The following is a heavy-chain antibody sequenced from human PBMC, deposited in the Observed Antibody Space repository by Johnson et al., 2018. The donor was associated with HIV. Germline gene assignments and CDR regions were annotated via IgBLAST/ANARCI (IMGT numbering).Heavy chain of an antibody. Sequence: VQLVESGGGLVQPGGSLRLSCAASGFTFKNAWMHWVRQAPGTGLAWVAVISDDGSNQYYADSVNGRFTISRDNSKNTLYLQMSSLRAEDTAVYYCAKGRCYDYDALDFWGQGTMVTVSS. CDR3: AKGRCYDYDALDF. J-gene: IGHJ3*01. V-gene: IGHV3-30*18. D-gene: IGHD5-12*01. CDR2: ISDDGSNQ. CDR1: GFTFKNAW.